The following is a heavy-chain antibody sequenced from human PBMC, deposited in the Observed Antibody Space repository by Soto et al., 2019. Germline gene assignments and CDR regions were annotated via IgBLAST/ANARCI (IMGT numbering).Heavy chain of an antibody. CDR3: AKVGFIVVVVAAHNWFDP. CDR2: ISGSGGST. J-gene: IGHJ5*02. V-gene: IGHV3-23*01. D-gene: IGHD2-15*01. Sequence: EVQLLESGGGLVQPGGSLRLSCAASGFTFSSYAMSWVRQAPGKGLEWVSAISGSGGSTYYADSVKGRFTISRDNSTNTLYLQMNSLRAEDTAVYYCAKVGFIVVVVAAHNWFDPWGQGTLVTVSS. CDR1: GFTFSSYA.